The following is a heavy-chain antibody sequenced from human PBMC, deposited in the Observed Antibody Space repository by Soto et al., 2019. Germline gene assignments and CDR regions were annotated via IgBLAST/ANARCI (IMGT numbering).Heavy chain of an antibody. CDR3: ARGWSGYYDFDY. D-gene: IGHD3-3*01. CDR2: IIPIFGTA. J-gene: IGHJ4*02. V-gene: IGHV1-69*13. Sequence: ASVRVSCKASGGTFSSYAISWVRQAPGQGLEWMGGIIPIFGTANYAQKFQGRVTITADESTSTAYMELSSLRSEDTAVYYCARGWSGYYDFDYWGQGTLVTVSS. CDR1: GGTFSSYA.